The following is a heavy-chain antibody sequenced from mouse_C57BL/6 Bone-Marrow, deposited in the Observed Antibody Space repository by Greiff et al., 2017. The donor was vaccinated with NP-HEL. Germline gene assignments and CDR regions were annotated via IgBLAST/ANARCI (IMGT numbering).Heavy chain of an antibody. CDR3: ARNNGSSYWYFDV. Sequence: QVQLQQSGAELARPGASVKLSCKASGYTFTSYGISWVKQRTGQGLEWIGEIYPRSGNTYYNEKFKGKATLTADKSSSTAYMELRSLTSEDSAVYFCARNNGSSYWYFDVWGTGTTGTVSS. J-gene: IGHJ1*03. D-gene: IGHD1-1*01. CDR2: IYPRSGNT. CDR1: GYTFTSYG. V-gene: IGHV1-81*01.